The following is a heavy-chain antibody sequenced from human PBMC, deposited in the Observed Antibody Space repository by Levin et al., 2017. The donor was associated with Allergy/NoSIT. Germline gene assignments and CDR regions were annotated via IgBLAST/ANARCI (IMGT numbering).Heavy chain of an antibody. D-gene: IGHD1-7*01. CDR1: GGSISGYY. CDR3: ARHDSGGRGELGN. V-gene: IGHV4-59*08. CDR2: IYYSGST. J-gene: IGHJ4*02. Sequence: SETLSLTCSVSGGSISGYYWSWIRQSPWKGLEWIGYIYYSGSTNYNPSLRSRVTMSVDTSKNQFSLKLSSVTAADTAVYYCARHDSGGRGELGNWGQGSLVTVSS.